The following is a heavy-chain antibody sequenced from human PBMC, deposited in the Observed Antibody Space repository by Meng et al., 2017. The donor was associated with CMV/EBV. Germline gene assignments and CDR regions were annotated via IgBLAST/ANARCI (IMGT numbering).Heavy chain of an antibody. Sequence: RSGGACGFTFSNAWMSWVRQAPGKGLEWVGRIKSKTDGGTTDYAAPVKGRFTISRDDSKNTLYLQMNSLKTEDTAVYYCTTELGSGWGQGTLVTVSS. V-gene: IGHV3-15*01. CDR2: IKSKTDGGTT. CDR3: TTELGSG. J-gene: IGHJ4*02. D-gene: IGHD3-10*01. CDR1: GFTFSNAW.